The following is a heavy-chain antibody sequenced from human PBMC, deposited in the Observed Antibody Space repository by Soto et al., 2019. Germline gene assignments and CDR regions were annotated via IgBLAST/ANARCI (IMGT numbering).Heavy chain of an antibody. J-gene: IGHJ4*02. CDR3: ARDSTYYYGSGSYY. V-gene: IGHV3-21*01. CDR1: GFTFISYS. Sequence: GGSLRLSCAASGFTFISYSMNWVRQAPGKGLEWVSSISSSSSYIYYADSVKGRFTISRDNAKNSLYLQMNSLRAEDTAVYYCARDSTYYYGSGSYYWGQGTLVTVSS. CDR2: ISSSSSYI. D-gene: IGHD3-10*01.